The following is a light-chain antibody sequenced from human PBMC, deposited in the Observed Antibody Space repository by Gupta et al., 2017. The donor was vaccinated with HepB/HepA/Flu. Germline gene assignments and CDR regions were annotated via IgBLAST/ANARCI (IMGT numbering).Light chain of an antibody. J-gene: IGLJ2*01. CDR2: DVA. CDR1: SRDIGAYDS. Sequence: QSALTQPASVSGSPGPSITISCTGTSRDIGAYDSVSWYQQYPGKAPKLLIYDVAARPSGISTRFSGSKSGNTASLTISGLQTEDEAAYFCSSFTSTLTLVVFGGGTKLTVL. CDR3: SSFTSTLTLVV. V-gene: IGLV2-14*03.